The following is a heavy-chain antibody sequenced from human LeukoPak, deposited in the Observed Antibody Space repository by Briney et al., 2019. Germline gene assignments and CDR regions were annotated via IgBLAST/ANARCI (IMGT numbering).Heavy chain of an antibody. CDR2: IYYSGST. CDR3: ARHLDGYNYYYYYYMDV. Sequence: SETLSLTCTVSGGSIRSSGYYWGWIRQPPGKGLEWLGSIYYSGSTYYNPSLKSRVTISVDTSKNQFSLKLSSVTAADTAVYYCARHLDGYNYYYYYYMDVWGKGTTVTVSS. CDR1: GGSIRSSGYY. J-gene: IGHJ6*03. D-gene: IGHD5-24*01. V-gene: IGHV4-39*01.